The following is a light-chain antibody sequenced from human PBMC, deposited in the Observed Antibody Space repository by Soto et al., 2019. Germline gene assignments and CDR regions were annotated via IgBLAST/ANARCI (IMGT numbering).Light chain of an antibody. CDR1: NSNIGSND. J-gene: IGLJ1*01. CDR2: KNN. Sequence: QAVVTQPPSASGTPGQRVTISCSGSNSNIGSNDVDWYQQFPGTAPKLLIYKNNQRPSGVPDQFSGPKSGTSASLAITGLRSDTEADYYCAAWDDSLSDYVFGTGTKVTVL. CDR3: AAWDDSLSDYV. V-gene: IGLV1-47*01.